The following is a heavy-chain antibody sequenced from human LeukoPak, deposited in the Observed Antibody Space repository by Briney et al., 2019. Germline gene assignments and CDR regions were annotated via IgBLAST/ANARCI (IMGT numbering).Heavy chain of an antibody. J-gene: IGHJ4*02. Sequence: PSETLSLTCAAYDGSFSGYYWSWIRQPPGKGLEWIGEINHSGSTNYNPSLKSRVTISVDTSKNQFSLKLSSVTAADTAVYYCARAQWKDYYFDYWGQGTLVTVSS. CDR1: DGSFSGYY. V-gene: IGHV4-34*01. CDR2: INHSGST. CDR3: ARAQWKDYYFDY. D-gene: IGHD6-19*01.